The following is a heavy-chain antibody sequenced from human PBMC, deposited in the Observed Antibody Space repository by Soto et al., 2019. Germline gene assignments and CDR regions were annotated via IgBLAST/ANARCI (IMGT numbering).Heavy chain of an antibody. CDR3: ARDPPPPDY. J-gene: IGHJ4*02. CDR1: GGTFSSYT. CDR2: IIPILGIA. V-gene: IGHV1-69*04. Sequence: SVKVSCKASGGTFSSYTISWVRQAPGQGLEWMGRIIPILGIANYAQKLQGRVTMTTDTSTSTAYMELRSLRSDDTAVYYCARDPPPPDYWGQGTLVTVSS.